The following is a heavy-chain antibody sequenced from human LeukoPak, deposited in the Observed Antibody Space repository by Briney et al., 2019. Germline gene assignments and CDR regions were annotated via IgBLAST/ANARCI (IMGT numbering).Heavy chain of an antibody. Sequence: PGGCLRLSCAASGFTFSSYEMNWVRQAPGKGLEWVSYISSSGSTIYYADSVKGRFTISRDNAKNSLYLQMNSLRAEDTAVYYCARDRRGINSYGFDYWGQGTLVTVSS. CDR1: GFTFSSYE. J-gene: IGHJ4*02. CDR2: ISSSGSTI. V-gene: IGHV3-48*03. D-gene: IGHD5-18*01. CDR3: ARDRRGINSYGFDY.